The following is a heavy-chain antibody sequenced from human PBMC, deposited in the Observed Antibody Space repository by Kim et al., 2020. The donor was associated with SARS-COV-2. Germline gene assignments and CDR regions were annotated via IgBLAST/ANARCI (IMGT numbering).Heavy chain of an antibody. CDR1: GGTFSSYA. D-gene: IGHD4-17*01. Sequence: SVKVSCKASGGTFSSYAISWVRQAPGQGLEWMGGIIPIFGTANYAQKFQGRVTITADESTSTAYMELSSLRSEDTAVYYCAREEGSEGVTTFTWFDPWGQGTLVTVSS. CDR3: AREEGSEGVTTFTWFDP. V-gene: IGHV1-69*13. J-gene: IGHJ5*02. CDR2: IIPIFGTA.